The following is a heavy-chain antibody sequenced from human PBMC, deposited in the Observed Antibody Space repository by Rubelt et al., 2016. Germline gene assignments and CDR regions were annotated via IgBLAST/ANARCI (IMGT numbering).Heavy chain of an antibody. CDR3: ARHRWFDP. J-gene: IGHJ5*02. Sequence: QVQLQQWGAGLLKPSETLSLTCAVYGGSFSGYYWSWIRQPPGKGLEWIGEINHSGSTNYNPSLKSRVTISVDTSNNQFSLKLGSVTAADTAVYYGARHRWFDPWGQGTLVTVSS. CDR1: GGSFSGYY. V-gene: IGHV4-34*01. CDR2: INHSGST.